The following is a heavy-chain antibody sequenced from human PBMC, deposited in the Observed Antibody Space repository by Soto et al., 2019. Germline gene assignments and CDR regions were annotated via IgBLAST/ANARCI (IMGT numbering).Heavy chain of an antibody. CDR2: IYRTGST. D-gene: IGHD1-7*01. J-gene: IGHJ4*02. CDR1: GGSFTSNNW. V-gene: IGHV4-4*02. Sequence: SETLSLTCAVSGGSFTSNNWWTFFRQPPGQGREWIGEIYRTGSTNYNPSLKSRVTISLDKSENQFSLKVTSLTAADTAVYYCASRDPGTSVDYWGQGTLVTVSS. CDR3: ASRDPGTSVDY.